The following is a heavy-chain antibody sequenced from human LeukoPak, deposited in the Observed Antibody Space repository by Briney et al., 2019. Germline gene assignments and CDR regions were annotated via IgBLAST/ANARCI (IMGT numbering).Heavy chain of an antibody. J-gene: IGHJ4*02. V-gene: IGHV3-74*01. D-gene: IGHD6-19*01. CDR2: INSDGSST. CDR1: GFTFSSYW. Sequence: PGGSLRLSCAASGFTFSSYWMHWVRQAPGKGLVWVSRINSDGSSTSYADSVKGRFTISRDNAKNTLYLQMNSLRAEDTAVYYCARSDSSGWYGFDYWGQATLVTVSS. CDR3: ARSDSSGWYGFDY.